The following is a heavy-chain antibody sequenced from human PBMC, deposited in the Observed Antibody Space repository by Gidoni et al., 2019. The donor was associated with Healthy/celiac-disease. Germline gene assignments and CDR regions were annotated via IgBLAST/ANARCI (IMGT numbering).Heavy chain of an antibody. CDR3: VRYYYDSSGYVVDF. CDR1: GFSLSTSGMR. CDR2: IDWDDDK. D-gene: IGHD3-22*01. J-gene: IGHJ4*02. V-gene: IGHV2-70*04. Sequence: QVTLKESGPALVKPTQTLTLTCTFSGFSLSTSGMRVSWIRQPPGKALEWLARIDWDDDKFYSTSLKTRLTISKDTSKNQVVLTMTNMDPVDTATYYCVRYYYDSSGYVVDFWGQGTLVTVSS.